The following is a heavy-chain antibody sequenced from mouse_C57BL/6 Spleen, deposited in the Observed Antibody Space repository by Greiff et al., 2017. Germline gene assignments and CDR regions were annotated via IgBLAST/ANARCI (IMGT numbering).Heavy chain of an antibody. J-gene: IGHJ1*03. V-gene: IGHV3-8*01. Sequence: VQLQQSGPGLAKPSQTLSLTCSVTGYSITSDYWNWIRQFPGNKLEYIGYISYSGSTYYNPSLKSRISITRDTSKNQYYLQLNSVTTEDTATYYCARYDAYFDVWGTGTTVTVSS. CDR1: GYSITSDY. CDR3: ARYDAYFDV. CDR2: ISYSGST.